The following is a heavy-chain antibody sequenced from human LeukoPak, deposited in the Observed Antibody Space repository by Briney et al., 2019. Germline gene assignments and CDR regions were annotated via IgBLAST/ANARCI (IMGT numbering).Heavy chain of an antibody. J-gene: IGHJ4*02. V-gene: IGHV3-21*01. CDR3: ARVRVVVPAAPMDY. CDR2: ISSSSSYI. CDR1: GFTFSSYS. D-gene: IGHD2-2*01. Sequence: PGGSLRLSCAASGFTFSSYSMNWVRQAPGKGLEWVSSISSSSSYIYYADSVKGRFTISRGNAENSLYLQMNSLRAEDTAVYYCARVRVVVPAAPMDYWGQGTLVTVSS.